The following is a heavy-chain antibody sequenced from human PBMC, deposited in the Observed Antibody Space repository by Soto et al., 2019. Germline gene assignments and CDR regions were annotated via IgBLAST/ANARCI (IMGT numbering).Heavy chain of an antibody. Sequence: QVQLQQWGAGLLKPSETLSLTCAVYGGSFSGYYWSWIRQPPGKGLEWIGEINHSGSTNYNPSLKSRVTISVDTSKNQFSLKLSSVTAADTAEYYCARGLIELYYDSSGYYADYWGQGTLVTVSS. CDR3: ARGLIELYYDSSGYYADY. D-gene: IGHD3-22*01. CDR2: INHSGST. V-gene: IGHV4-34*01. CDR1: GGSFSGYY. J-gene: IGHJ4*02.